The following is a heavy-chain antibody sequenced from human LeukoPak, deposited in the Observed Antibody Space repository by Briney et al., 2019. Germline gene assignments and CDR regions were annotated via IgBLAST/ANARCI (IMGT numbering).Heavy chain of an antibody. CDR1: GYTFTSYD. D-gene: IGHD2-2*02. CDR3: ARGPSEYQLLYGYYYYYMDV. CDR2: MNPNSGNT. J-gene: IGHJ6*03. Sequence: ASVKVSCKASGYTFTSYDINWVRQATGQGLEWMGWMNPNSGNTGYAQKLQGRVTITRNTSISTAYMELSSLRSEDTAVYYCARGPSEYQLLYGYYYYYMDVWGKGTTVTVSS. V-gene: IGHV1-8*03.